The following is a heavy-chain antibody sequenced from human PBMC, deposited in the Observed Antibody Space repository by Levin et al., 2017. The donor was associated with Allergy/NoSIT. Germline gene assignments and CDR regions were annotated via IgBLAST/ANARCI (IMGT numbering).Heavy chain of an antibody. CDR2: ISYDGSNK. V-gene: IGHV3-30*18. D-gene: IGHD3-9*01. Sequence: PGGSLRLSCAASGFTFSSYGMHWVRQAPGKGLEWVAVISYDGSNKYYADSVKGRFTISRDNSKNTLYLQMNSLRAEDTAVYYCAKELRYFDWFLNPLDYWGQGTLVTVSS. CDR1: GFTFSSYG. J-gene: IGHJ4*02. CDR3: AKELRYFDWFLNPLDY.